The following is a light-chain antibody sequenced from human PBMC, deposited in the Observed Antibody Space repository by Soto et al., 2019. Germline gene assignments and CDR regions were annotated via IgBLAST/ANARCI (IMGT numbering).Light chain of an antibody. J-gene: IGKJ1*01. CDR3: QQSHNWWR. Sequence: IVVTQSPSTLSVSPGERATLSCRASQSVSSNLAWYQQKPGQAPRLLIYGASTRATGIPARISGSGSERDFTLTIISLQSEDIAVYYCQQSHNWWRLGQGTKADIK. CDR1: QSVSSN. CDR2: GAS. V-gene: IGKV3-15*01.